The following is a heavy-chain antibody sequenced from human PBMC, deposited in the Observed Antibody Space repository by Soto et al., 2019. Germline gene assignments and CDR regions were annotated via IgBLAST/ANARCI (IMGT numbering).Heavy chain of an antibody. CDR1: GDSMSKYY. J-gene: IGHJ4*01. Sequence: QVQLQESGPGLVKPSETLSLSGNVSGDSMSKYYWSWVRQPAGKGLEWIGRIWTSGSTNYNPSLKSRVTMSTDTSNKHFSLDLKSVTAADTAVYYCARTVGAAYYFDFWGHGVLVTVSS. V-gene: IGHV4-4*07. D-gene: IGHD3-16*01. CDR3: ARTVGAAYYFDF. CDR2: IWTSGST.